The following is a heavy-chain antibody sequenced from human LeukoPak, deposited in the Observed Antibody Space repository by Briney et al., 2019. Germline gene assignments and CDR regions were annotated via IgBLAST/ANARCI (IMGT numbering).Heavy chain of an antibody. D-gene: IGHD1-26*01. J-gene: IGHJ4*02. CDR2: IIPVFGTT. V-gene: IGHV1-69*05. CDR3: ARGTDRSGSYYIDY. Sequence: SVKVSRKASGGTFSSYAINWVRQAPGQGLEWMGGIIPVFGTTNYAQKFQGRVTISTDESTSTAYMEVSSLRSEDTAMYYCARGTDRSGSYYIDYWGQGTLVTVSS. CDR1: GGTFSSYA.